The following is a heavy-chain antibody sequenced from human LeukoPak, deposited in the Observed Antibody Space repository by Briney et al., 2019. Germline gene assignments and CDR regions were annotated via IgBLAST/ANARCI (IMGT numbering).Heavy chain of an antibody. CDR1: GGSFSGYY. J-gene: IGHJ4*02. CDR3: ARYDSSGFYLGKVDY. CDR2: INHSGST. Sequence: SETLSLTCAVYGGSFSGYYWSWIRQPPGKGLEWIGEINHSGSTNYNPSLKSRVTISVDTSKNQFSLKLSSVTAADTAVYYCARYDSSGFYLGKVDYWGQGTLVTVSS. D-gene: IGHD3-22*01. V-gene: IGHV4-34*01.